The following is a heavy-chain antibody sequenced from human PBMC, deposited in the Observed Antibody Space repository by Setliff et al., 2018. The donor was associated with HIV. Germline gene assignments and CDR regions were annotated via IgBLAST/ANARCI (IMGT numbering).Heavy chain of an antibody. J-gene: IGHJ4*02. CDR1: GDSIRSNFNY. CDR3: ARVGYYDTSFDY. Sequence: SETLSLTCTVSGDSIRSNFNYWGWIRQPPGKGLEWLAIIYYSGSNYDNPSLKNRVTISMDTSRNQFSLKLTSVTAADTAVYYCARVGYYDTSFDYWGQGTLVTVSS. D-gene: IGHD3-22*01. V-gene: IGHV4-39*07. CDR2: IYYSGSN.